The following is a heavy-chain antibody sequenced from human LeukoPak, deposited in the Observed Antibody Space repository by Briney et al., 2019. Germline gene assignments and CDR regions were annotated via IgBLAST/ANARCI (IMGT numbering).Heavy chain of an antibody. Sequence: GGSLRLSCAVSELTLSSNYMSWIRQAPGRGLEWVSFIYSGGSTYYSDSVKGRFTISRDNSKNTLYLQMNSLRAEDTAVYYCAKDLRTATFAPWGQGSLVTVSS. J-gene: IGHJ5*02. CDR1: ELTLSSNY. V-gene: IGHV3-53*05. CDR3: AKDLRTATFAP. CDR2: IYSGGST. D-gene: IGHD1-1*01.